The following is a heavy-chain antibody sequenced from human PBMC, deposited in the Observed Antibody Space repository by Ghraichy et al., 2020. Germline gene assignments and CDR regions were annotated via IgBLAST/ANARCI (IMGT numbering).Heavy chain of an antibody. V-gene: IGHV1-2*04. J-gene: IGHJ6*02. D-gene: IGHD5-18*01. Sequence: ASVKVSCKASGYTFTGYYMHWVRQAPGQGLEWMGWINPNSGGTNYAQKFQGWVTMTRDTSISTAYMELSRLRSDDTAVYYCARDQALVDTGADPQTSYYYYYGMDVWGQGTTVTVSS. CDR2: INPNSGGT. CDR1: GYTFTGYY. CDR3: ARDQALVDTGADPQTSYYYYYGMDV.